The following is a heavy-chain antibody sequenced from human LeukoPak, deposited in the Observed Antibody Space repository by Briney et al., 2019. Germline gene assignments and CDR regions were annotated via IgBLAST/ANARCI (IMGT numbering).Heavy chain of an antibody. Sequence: GGSLRLSCAASGFTFSSYWMSWVRQAPGKGLEWVANIKQDGSEKYYVDSVKGRFTISRDNAKNSLYLQMNGLRAEDTAVYYCARGYCTGGSCSKYDYWGQGTLVTVSS. D-gene: IGHD2-15*01. CDR2: IKQDGSEK. CDR3: ARGYCTGGSCSKYDY. J-gene: IGHJ4*02. CDR1: GFTFSSYW. V-gene: IGHV3-7*01.